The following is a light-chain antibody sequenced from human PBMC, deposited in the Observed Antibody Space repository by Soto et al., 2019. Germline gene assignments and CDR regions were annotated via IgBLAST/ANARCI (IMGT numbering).Light chain of an antibody. V-gene: IGKV3-20*01. J-gene: IGKJ3*01. Sequence: EIVLTQSPGTLSLSPGERATLSCRASQSVSNNYLAWYQQKPGQAPRFLMYGASSRATGTPDRFSGSGSGTDFTLTISRLEPEDYAVYYCQQYGSSPVSFGPGTKVD. CDR1: QSVSNNY. CDR3: QQYGSSPVS. CDR2: GAS.